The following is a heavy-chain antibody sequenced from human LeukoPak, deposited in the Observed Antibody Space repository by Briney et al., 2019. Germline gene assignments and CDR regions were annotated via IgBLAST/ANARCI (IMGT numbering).Heavy chain of an antibody. J-gene: IGHJ4*02. CDR3: ARDSRIRGFDY. CDR2: ISAYNGNT. D-gene: IGHD6-13*01. CDR1: GYTFTSYG. Sequence: ASVKVSCKASGYTFTSYGISGVRRAPGQGLEWMGWISAYNGNTNYAQKLQGRVTMTTDTSTSTAYMELRSLRSDDTAVYYCARDSRIRGFDYWGQRTLVTVSS. V-gene: IGHV1-18*01.